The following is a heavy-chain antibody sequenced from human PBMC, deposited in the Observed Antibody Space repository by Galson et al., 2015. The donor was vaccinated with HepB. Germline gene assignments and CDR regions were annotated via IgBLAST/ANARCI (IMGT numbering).Heavy chain of an antibody. CDR3: AKDAQSGQYYFDY. D-gene: IGHD2-15*01. CDR1: GYTFTTYA. Sequence: SVKVSCKASGYTFTTYALHWVRQAPGQRLEWMGWINAGNGDTKYSQKFQGRVTITRDTSASTAYMELSSLRSEDTALYYCAKDAQSGQYYFDYWGQGTLVTVSS. J-gene: IGHJ4*02. V-gene: IGHV1-3*01. CDR2: INAGNGDT.